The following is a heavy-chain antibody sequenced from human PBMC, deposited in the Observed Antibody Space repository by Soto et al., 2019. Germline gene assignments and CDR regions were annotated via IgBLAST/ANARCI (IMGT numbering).Heavy chain of an antibody. CDR3: ARAKAEWELLRAAPAENDY. CDR1: GYTFTSYG. D-gene: IGHD1-26*01. V-gene: IGHV1-18*01. Sequence: QVQLVQSGAEVKKPGASVKVSCKASGYTFTSYGISWVRQAPGQGLEWMGWISAYNGNTNYAQKLQGRVTMTTDTPTSTAYMELRSLRSDDTAVYYCARAKAEWELLRAAPAENDYWGQGTLVTVSS. CDR2: ISAYNGNT. J-gene: IGHJ4*02.